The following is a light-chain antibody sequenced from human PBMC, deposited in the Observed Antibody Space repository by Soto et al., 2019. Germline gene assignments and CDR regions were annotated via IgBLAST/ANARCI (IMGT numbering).Light chain of an antibody. V-gene: IGLV1-40*01. CDR3: QSFDTSLSGFVV. J-gene: IGLJ2*01. CDR1: SSNIGAGYD. Sequence: QSVLTQPPSMSGAPGQRVTISCTGSSSNIGAGYDVHWYHQHPGTAPKLLIFDNNNRPSGVPDRFSGSKSDTSASLAITGLQAEDEADYYCQSFDTSLSGFVVFGGGTKVTVL. CDR2: DNN.